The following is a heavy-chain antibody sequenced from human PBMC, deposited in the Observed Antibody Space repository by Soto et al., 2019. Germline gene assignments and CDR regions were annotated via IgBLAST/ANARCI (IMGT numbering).Heavy chain of an antibody. J-gene: IGHJ4*02. V-gene: IGHV1-69*14. D-gene: IGHD6-19*01. CDR2: IIPIFGTA. CDR1: GGTFSNYA. Sequence: QVQLVQSGADVKKPGSSVKVSCEVSGGTFSNYAFTWVRQGPGQGLEWTGGIIPIFGTANYARQFKGRVAISADKSTTTTYMELSNLTSEDTAVYYCARVAETGYTSGWYYFDYWGQGSLVTVSS. CDR3: ARVAETGYTSGWYYFDY.